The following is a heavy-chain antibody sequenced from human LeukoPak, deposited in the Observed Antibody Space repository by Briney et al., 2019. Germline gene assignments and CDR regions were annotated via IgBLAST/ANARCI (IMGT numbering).Heavy chain of an antibody. CDR3: ARDFGGYSSSTYCYLGHLDY. V-gene: IGHV3-21*03. D-gene: IGHD2-2*01. CDR1: GFTFSSYT. CDR2: IISSGADI. Sequence: GGSLRLSCAASGFTFSSYTMNWVRQAPGKGLEWVSSIISSGADIYYADSVKVRFTITRDNAKNSLYLQMNRLRAEDTAVYYCARDFGGYSSSTYCYLGHLDYWGQGTLVTVSS. J-gene: IGHJ4*02.